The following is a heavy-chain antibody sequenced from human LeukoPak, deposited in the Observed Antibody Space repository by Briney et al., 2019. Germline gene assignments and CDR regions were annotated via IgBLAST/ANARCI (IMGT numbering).Heavy chain of an antibody. CDR3: ARDRTVVVPAAIFEGSNWFDP. J-gene: IGHJ5*02. CDR2: IYYCGST. Sequence: SETPSPTRTFSGGSHSSNSYYWGWVPPPPGEGLGWGGGIYYCGSTYYNPSLKSRVTISVDTSKNQFSLKLSSVTAADTAVYYCARDRTVVVPAAIFEGSNWFDPWGQGTLVTVSS. V-gene: IGHV4-39*07. D-gene: IGHD2-2*02. CDR1: GGSHSSNSYY.